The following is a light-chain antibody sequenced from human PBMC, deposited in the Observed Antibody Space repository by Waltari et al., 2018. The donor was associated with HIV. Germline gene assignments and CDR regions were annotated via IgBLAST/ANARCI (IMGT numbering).Light chain of an antibody. J-gene: IGLJ2*01. CDR1: SSNIGAGYD. CDR3: QSYDSSLSGSV. Sequence: QSVLTQPPSVSGAPGQRVTISCTGSSSNIGAGYDVHWYQQLPGTAPKLLIYGRRNRPSGVPDRCSGSKSVTSASRAITGLQAEDEADYYCQSYDSSLSGSVVGGGTKLTVL. CDR2: GRR. V-gene: IGLV1-40*01.